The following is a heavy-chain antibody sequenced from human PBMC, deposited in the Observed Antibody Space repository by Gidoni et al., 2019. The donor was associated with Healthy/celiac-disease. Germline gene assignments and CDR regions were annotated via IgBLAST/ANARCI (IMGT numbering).Heavy chain of an antibody. CDR1: GGSISSGCYY. V-gene: IGHV4-31*03. CDR3: AGISTSGVWGSTSSFDY. D-gene: IGHD3-16*01. CDR2: IYYSGST. Sequence: QLQLQESGPGLVQPSQTLSLPCTVSGGSISSGCYYWSWIRQHPGTGLEWIGYIYYSGSTYYNPSLKSRVTISVDTSKNQFSLKLSSVTAADTAVYYCAGISTSGVWGSTSSFDYWGQGTLVTVSS. J-gene: IGHJ4*02.